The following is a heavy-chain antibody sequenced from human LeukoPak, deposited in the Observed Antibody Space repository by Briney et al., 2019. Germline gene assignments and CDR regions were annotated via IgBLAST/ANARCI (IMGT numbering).Heavy chain of an antibody. Sequence: GGSLRLSCAASGFSFSDYYMSWIRQAPGKGLEWISDITTSTKSTNYADSVRGRFTISRDNAKNSLYLQMNSLRAEDTAVYHCARDATTVITNYYGMDVWGQGTTVTVSS. CDR2: ITTSTKST. CDR3: ARDATTVITNYYGMDV. D-gene: IGHD4-17*01. CDR1: GFSFSDYY. J-gene: IGHJ6*02. V-gene: IGHV3-11*06.